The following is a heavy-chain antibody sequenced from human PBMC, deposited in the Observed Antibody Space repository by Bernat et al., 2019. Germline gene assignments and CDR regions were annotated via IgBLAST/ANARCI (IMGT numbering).Heavy chain of an antibody. CDR2: ISAYNGNT. J-gene: IGHJ5*02. V-gene: IGHV1-18*01. D-gene: IGHD4-23*01. CDR1: GYTFTSYA. CDR3: ERVYGGEYDTNWFDP. Sequence: QVQLVQSGAEVKKPGASVKVSCNASGYTFTSYAISLARQAPGQGLEWMGWISAYNGNTNYAQKLQGKGPMTTDTATSTTYMELRSLRSNATAVDYYERVYGGEYDTNWFDPWGQGTLVTVSA.